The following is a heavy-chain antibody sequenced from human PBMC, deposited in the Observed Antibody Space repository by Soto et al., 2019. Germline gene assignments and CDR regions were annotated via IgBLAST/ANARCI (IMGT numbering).Heavy chain of an antibody. V-gene: IGHV4-39*01. J-gene: IGHJ6*03. CDR2: IYYSGST. CDR3: ARARGVITTYYYYYYYMDV. Sequence: SETLSLTCTVSGGSISSSSYYWGWIRQPPGKGLEWIGSIYYSGSTYYNPSLKSRVTISVDTSKNQFSLKLSSVTAADTAVYYCARARGVITTYYYYYYYMDVWGKGTTVTVSS. CDR1: GGSISSSSYY. D-gene: IGHD3-10*01.